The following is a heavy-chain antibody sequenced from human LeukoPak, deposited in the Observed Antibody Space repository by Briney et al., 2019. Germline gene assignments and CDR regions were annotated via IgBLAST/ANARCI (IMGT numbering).Heavy chain of an antibody. CDR3: AAEGRPTVVTFRKGAVDL. V-gene: IGHV1-58*02. J-gene: IGHJ3*01. CDR1: GFTFTSSA. Sequence: ASVKVSCKASGFTFTSSAMQWVRQARGQRLEWIGWIVVGSGNTNYAQKFQERVTITRDMSTSTVYMELSSLRSEDTAVYHCAAEGRPTVVTFRKGAVDLWGQGTMATVSS. CDR2: IVVGSGNT. D-gene: IGHD4-23*01.